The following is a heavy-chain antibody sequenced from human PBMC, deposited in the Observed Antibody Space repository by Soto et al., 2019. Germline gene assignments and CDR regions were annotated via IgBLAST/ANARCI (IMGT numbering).Heavy chain of an antibody. CDR3: ARDGVLVRAAYNWFDP. Sequence: QVQLVQSGAEVKKPGASVKVSCKASGYTFTSYGISWVRQAPGQGLEWMGWISAYNGNTNYAQKLQGRVTMTTDTSTSTAYREVRSLRSDDTAVYYCARDGVLVRAAYNWFDPWGQGTLVTVSS. D-gene: IGHD2-2*01. CDR2: ISAYNGNT. J-gene: IGHJ5*02. CDR1: GYTFTSYG. V-gene: IGHV1-18*01.